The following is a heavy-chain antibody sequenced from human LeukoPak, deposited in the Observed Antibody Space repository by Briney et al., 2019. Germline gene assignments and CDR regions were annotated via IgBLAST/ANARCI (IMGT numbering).Heavy chain of an antibody. V-gene: IGHV4-59*01. Sequence: SETLSPTCTVSGGSISSYYWSWIRQPPGKGLEWIGYIYYSGSTNYNPSLKSRVTISVDTSKNQFSLKLSSVTAADTAVYYCASYSGSYLGTFDYWGQGTLVTVSS. CDR3: ASYSGSYLGTFDY. D-gene: IGHD1-26*01. CDR1: GGSISSYY. J-gene: IGHJ4*02. CDR2: IYYSGST.